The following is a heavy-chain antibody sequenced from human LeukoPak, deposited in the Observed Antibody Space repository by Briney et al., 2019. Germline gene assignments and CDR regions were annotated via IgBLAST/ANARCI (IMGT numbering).Heavy chain of an antibody. D-gene: IGHD2-2*02. CDR3: ARNVVVVPAAIPRTYYYYYYMDV. Sequence: GASVKVSCKASGYTLTGYYIHWVRQAPGQGLEWMGWINPNSGGTNYAQKFQGRVTMTRDTSISTAYMELSRLRSDDTAVYYCARNVVVVPAAIPRTYYYYYYMDVWGKGTTVTVSS. CDR1: GYTLTGYY. V-gene: IGHV1-2*02. J-gene: IGHJ6*03. CDR2: INPNSGGT.